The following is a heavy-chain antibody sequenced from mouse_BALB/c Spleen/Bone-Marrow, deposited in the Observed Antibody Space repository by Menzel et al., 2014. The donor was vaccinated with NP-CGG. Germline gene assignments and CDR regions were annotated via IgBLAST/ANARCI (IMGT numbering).Heavy chain of an antibody. CDR3: ARNWWNYDAKDY. J-gene: IGHJ4*01. CDR2: IWGGGST. V-gene: IGHV2-4-1*01. D-gene: IGHD1-1*02. CDR1: GFSLTTYG. Sequence: VQLQQSGPGLVQPSQSLSITCTVSGFSLTTYGVHWVRQSPGKGLEWLGVIWGGGSTDYNAACISRLSITKDNSKSQVFFKMNSLQADDTAIYYCARNWWNYDAKDYWGQGTSVTVSS.